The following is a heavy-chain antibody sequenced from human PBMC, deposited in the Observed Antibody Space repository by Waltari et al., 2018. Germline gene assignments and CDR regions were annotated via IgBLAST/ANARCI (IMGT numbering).Heavy chain of an antibody. Sequence: QLQLQESGPGLVKPSVTLSLTCDVSGDSMSSTDCWSWVRQSPQKGLEWLGQVRGDGRSNYNPSFASRVTVSLDTSNNQFSLRMTSATAADTAMYYCARDRGRGLYLDTWGPGTLVTVSP. D-gene: IGHD2-15*01. CDR1: GDSMSSTDC. CDR3: ARDRGRGLYLDT. J-gene: IGHJ5*02. CDR2: VRGDGRS. V-gene: IGHV4-4*02.